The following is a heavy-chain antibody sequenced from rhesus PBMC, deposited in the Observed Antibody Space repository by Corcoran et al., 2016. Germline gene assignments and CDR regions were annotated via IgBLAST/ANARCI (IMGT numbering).Heavy chain of an antibody. Sequence: QLQLQESGPGLVKPSETLSLTCAVSGGSISSNYWSWIRQPPGKGLEWIGRISGSSGSTDYNPSHKRRVTISTDPSKNQFSLKLSSVTAADTAVYYCARDAPGYYYAFDFWGQGLRVTVSS. CDR3: ARDAPGYYYAFDF. V-gene: IGHV4-173*01. J-gene: IGHJ3*01. CDR2: ISGSSGST. D-gene: IGHD3-34*01. CDR1: GGSISSNY.